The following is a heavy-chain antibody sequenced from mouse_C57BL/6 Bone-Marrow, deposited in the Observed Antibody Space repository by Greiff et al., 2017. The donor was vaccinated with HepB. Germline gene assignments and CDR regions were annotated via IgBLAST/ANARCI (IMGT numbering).Heavy chain of an antibody. V-gene: IGHV1-69*01. D-gene: IGHD3-2*02. J-gene: IGHJ3*01. Sequence: QVQLKQPGAELVMPGASVKLSCKASGYTFTSYWMHWVKQRPGQGLEWIGEIDPSDSYTNYNQKFKGKSTLTVDKSSSTAYMQLSSLTSEDSAVYYCATHRQLRLPFAYWGQGTLVTVSA. CDR3: ATHRQLRLPFAY. CDR1: GYTFTSYW. CDR2: IDPSDSYT.